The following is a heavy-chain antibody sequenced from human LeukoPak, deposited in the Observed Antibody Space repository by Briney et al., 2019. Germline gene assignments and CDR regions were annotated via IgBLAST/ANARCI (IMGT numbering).Heavy chain of an antibody. CDR2: IRYDGSTK. Sequence: GGSLRLSCAASGFTFNTSDMHWVRQTPGKGLEWLTFIRYDGSTKFYADSVKGRFTISRDNSQNTLYLQMTSLRAEDTAVYYCALDTGETYHYETLLGHWGQGILVTVSS. J-gene: IGHJ4*02. V-gene: IGHV3-30*02. D-gene: IGHD3-22*01. CDR1: GFTFNTSD. CDR3: ALDTGETYHYETLLGH.